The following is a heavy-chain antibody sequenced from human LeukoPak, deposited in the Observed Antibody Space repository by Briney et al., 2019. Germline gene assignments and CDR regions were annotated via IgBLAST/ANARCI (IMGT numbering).Heavy chain of an antibody. Sequence: GGSLRLSCSASGLTFSSYAMHWVRQAPGKGLXXVTAISSDGGSTYYADSVKGRFTISRDNAKNSLYLQMNSLRAEDTAVYYCARAHYYDSSGFDYGGEGTLVTVSS. CDR3: ARAHYYDSSGFDY. V-gene: IGHV3-64*04. J-gene: IGHJ4*02. CDR2: ISSDGGST. CDR1: GLTFSSYA. D-gene: IGHD3-22*01.